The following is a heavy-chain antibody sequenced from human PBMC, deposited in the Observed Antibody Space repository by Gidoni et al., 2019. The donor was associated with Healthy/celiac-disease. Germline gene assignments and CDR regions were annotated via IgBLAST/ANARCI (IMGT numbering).Heavy chain of an antibody. CDR1: GGSISSSSYY. J-gene: IGHJ4*02. CDR3: ALRAGYCSSTSCYDY. CDR2: IYYSGST. Sequence: QLQLQESGPGLVKPSETLSLTCTVSGGSISSSSYYWGWIRQPPGKGLELIGRIYYSGSTYYNPSLKSRVTISVDTSKNQFSLKLSSVTAADTAVYYCALRAGYCSSTSCYDYWGQGTLVTVSS. D-gene: IGHD2-2*01. V-gene: IGHV4-39*01.